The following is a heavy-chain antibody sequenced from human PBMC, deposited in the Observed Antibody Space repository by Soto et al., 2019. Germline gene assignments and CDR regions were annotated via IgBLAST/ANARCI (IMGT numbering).Heavy chain of an antibody. Sequence: ASVKVSCKASGYTFTSYYMHWVRQAPGQGLEWMGIINPSGGSTSYAQKFQGRVTMTRDTSTSTVYMELSSLRSEDTAVYYCARYGVSATAILTEGGLWFDYWGQGTLVTVSS. V-gene: IGHV1-46*01. D-gene: IGHD2-2*02. J-gene: IGHJ4*02. CDR1: GYTFTSYY. CDR2: INPSGGST. CDR3: ARYGVSATAILTEGGLWFDY.